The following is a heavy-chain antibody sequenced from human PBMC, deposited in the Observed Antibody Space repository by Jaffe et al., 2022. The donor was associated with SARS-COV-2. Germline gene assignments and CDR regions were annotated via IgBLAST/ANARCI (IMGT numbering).Heavy chain of an antibody. D-gene: IGHD3-9*01. CDR1: GFSLSNARMG. CDR3: ARMRYDILTGLVSSDYYYYYGMDV. V-gene: IGHV2-26*01. CDR2: IFSNDEK. J-gene: IGHJ6*02. Sequence: QVTLKESGPVLVKPTETLTLTCTVSGFSLSNARMGVSWIRQPPGKALEWLAHIFSNDEKSYSTSLKSRLTISKDTSKSQVVLTMTNMDPVDTATYYCARMRYDILTGLVSSDYYYYYGMDVWGQGTTVTVSS.